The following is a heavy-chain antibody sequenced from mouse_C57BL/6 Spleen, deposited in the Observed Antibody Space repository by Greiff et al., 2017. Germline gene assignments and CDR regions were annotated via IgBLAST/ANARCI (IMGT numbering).Heavy chain of an antibody. CDR1: GYTFTDYN. CDR2: INPNNGGT. J-gene: IGHJ1*03. D-gene: IGHD1-1*01. V-gene: IGHV1-22*01. Sequence: EVQLQQSGPELVKPGASVKMSCKASGYTFTDYNMHWVKQSHGKSLEWIGYINPNNGGTSYNQKFKGKATLTVNKSSSTAYMELRSLTSEDSAVYYCARGYGSSLYFDVWGTGTTVTVSS. CDR3: ARGYGSSLYFDV.